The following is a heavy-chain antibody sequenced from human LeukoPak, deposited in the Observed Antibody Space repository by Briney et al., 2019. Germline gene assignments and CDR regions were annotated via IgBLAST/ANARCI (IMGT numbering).Heavy chain of an antibody. CDR3: ARADYYDSSGYYG. CDR1: GYSISSGYY. J-gene: IGHJ4*02. Sequence: SETLSLTCTVSGYSISSGYYWGWIRQPPGKGLEWIGSIYHSGSTYYNPSLKSRVTISVDTSKNQFSLKLSSVTAADTAVYYCARADYYDSSGYYGWGQGTLVTVSS. CDR2: IYHSGST. V-gene: IGHV4-38-2*02. D-gene: IGHD3-22*01.